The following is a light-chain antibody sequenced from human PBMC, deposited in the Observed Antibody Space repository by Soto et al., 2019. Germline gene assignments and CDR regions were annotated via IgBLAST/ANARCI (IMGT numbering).Light chain of an antibody. CDR1: SSDVGGYNY. V-gene: IGLV2-8*01. J-gene: IGLJ1*01. Sequence: QSVLTQPPSASGSPGQSVTISCTGTSSDVGGYNYVSWYQQHPGKAPKLMIYEVSKRPSGVPDRFSGSKSGNTASLTASGLQAEDEADYYCSSYAGSNNSYVFGTGTKLTVL. CDR2: EVS. CDR3: SSYAGSNNSYV.